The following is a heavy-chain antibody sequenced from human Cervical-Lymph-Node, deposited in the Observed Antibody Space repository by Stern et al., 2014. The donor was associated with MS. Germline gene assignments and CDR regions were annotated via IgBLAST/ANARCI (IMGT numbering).Heavy chain of an antibody. Sequence: VQLVESGAGLIQPGGSLRLSCAAPGFSVRSNYMRWVRPAPGPGLEWVSVIFSGGSTYYADSVKGRFTISRDNSKNTVYLEMNSLRVEDTAVYYCARDVRSSWYRWFDPWGQGTLVTVSS. D-gene: IGHD6-13*01. CDR3: ARDVRSSWYRWFDP. CDR2: IFSGGST. J-gene: IGHJ5*02. V-gene: IGHV3-53*01. CDR1: GFSVRSNY.